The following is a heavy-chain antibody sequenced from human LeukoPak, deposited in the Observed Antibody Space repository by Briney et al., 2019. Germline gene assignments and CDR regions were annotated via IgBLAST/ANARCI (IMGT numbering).Heavy chain of an antibody. CDR3: ARDSSGYNEFDY. J-gene: IGHJ4*02. CDR1: GGSISSGGYY. V-gene: IGHV4-31*03. CDR2: IYYSGGT. Sequence: SETLSLTCTVSGGSISSGGYYWSWIRQHPGKGLEWIGYIYYSGGTYYNPSLKSRVTISVDTSKNQFSLKLSSVTAADTAVYYCARDSSGYNEFDYWGQGTLVTVSS. D-gene: IGHD3-22*01.